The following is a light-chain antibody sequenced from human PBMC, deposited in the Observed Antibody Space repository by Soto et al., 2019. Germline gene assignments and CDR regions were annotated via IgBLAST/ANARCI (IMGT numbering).Light chain of an antibody. CDR3: QQANSFPPT. J-gene: IGKJ1*01. CDR2: GAS. CDR1: ETIATY. Sequence: DIQMTQSPSSLSASVGDRVTISCRASETIATYLNWYQQKPGRVPEVLIYGASRLQRGVPSRFTGSGYGTDFTLTISSLQPEDFATYYCQQANSFPPTFGQGTKVEIK. V-gene: IGKV1-39*01.